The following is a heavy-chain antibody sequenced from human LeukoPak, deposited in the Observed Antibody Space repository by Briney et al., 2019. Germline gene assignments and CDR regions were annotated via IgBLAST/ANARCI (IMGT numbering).Heavy chain of an antibody. CDR3: ATSCGNSYGCYFDY. Sequence: SGTLSLTCTVSGASISSYYWGWIRQPPREGLEWIGYIYYSGSTNYNPSLKSRVTISVDTSKSQFSLRLSSVTAADTAIYYCATSCGNSYGCYFDYWGQGTLVTVSS. V-gene: IGHV4-59*08. J-gene: IGHJ4*02. CDR2: IYYSGST. CDR1: GASISSYY. D-gene: IGHD5-18*01.